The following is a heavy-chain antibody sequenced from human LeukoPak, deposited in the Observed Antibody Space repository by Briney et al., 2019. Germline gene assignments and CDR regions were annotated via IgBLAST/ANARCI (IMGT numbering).Heavy chain of an antibody. CDR1: GFTFSSYE. CDR2: ISSSGSTI. J-gene: IGHJ4*02. CDR3: ARGKYYYDSSGYFSDYFDY. V-gene: IGHV3-48*03. Sequence: PGGSLRLSCAASGFTFSSYEMNWVRQAPGKGLEWVSYISSSGSTIYYADSVKSRFTISRDNAKNSLYLQMNSLRAEDTAVYYCARGKYYYDSSGYFSDYFDYWGQGTLVTVSS. D-gene: IGHD3-22*01.